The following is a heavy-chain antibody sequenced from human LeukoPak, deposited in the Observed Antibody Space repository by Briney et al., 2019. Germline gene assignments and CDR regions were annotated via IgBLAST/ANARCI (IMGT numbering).Heavy chain of an antibody. V-gene: IGHV1-8*03. J-gene: IGHJ4*02. Sequence: VASVKVSCKASGYTFTSYDINWVRQATGQGLEWMGWMNPNSGNTGYAQKFQGRVTITRNTSISTAYMELSSLRSDDTAVYYCARDNDSRDPPHFDYWGQGALVTVSS. CDR1: GYTFTSYD. D-gene: IGHD3-16*01. CDR3: ARDNDSRDPPHFDY. CDR2: MNPNSGNT.